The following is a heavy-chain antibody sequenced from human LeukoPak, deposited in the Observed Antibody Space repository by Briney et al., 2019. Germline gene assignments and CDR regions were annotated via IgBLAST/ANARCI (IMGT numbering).Heavy chain of an antibody. Sequence: GGSLRLSCAASGFAFCSYTMTWVRQAPGKGLEWVSDIIGSGGSMSYADSVQGRFTISRDTSRSTRYLQMDSLRAEDTAVYYCAKAGSSGRHYYGLAGWGQATTATVSS. CDR2: IIGSGGSM. CDR3: AKAGSSGRHYYGLAG. V-gene: IGHV3-23*01. J-gene: IGHJ6*02. D-gene: IGHD6-6*01. CDR1: GFAFCSYT.